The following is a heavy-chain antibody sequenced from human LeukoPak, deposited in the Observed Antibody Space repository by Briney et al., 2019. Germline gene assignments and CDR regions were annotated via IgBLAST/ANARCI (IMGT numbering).Heavy chain of an antibody. V-gene: IGHV1-69*05. Sequence: SVKVSCKASGGTFSSYAISWVRQAPGQGLEWMGRIIPIFGTANYAQKFQGRVTITTDESTSTAYMELSSLRSEDTAVYYCATFSPPYAGTTRDPHFDYWGQGTLVTVSS. J-gene: IGHJ4*02. CDR3: ATFSPPYAGTTRDPHFDY. CDR2: IIPIFGTA. CDR1: GGTFSSYA. D-gene: IGHD1-1*01.